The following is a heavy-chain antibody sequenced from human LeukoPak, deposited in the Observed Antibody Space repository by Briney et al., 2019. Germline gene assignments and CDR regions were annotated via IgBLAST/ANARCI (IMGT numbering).Heavy chain of an antibody. CDR2: IDGSATST. J-gene: IGHJ4*02. D-gene: IGHD4-17*01. V-gene: IGHV3-23*05. CDR3: ARVDTPTV. Sequence: GGSLRLSCGASGFTFTTCAMNWVRQAPGKGLEWVSAIDGSATSTYYAESVKGRFTISRDNSKNTLYLQMNRLRSEDTALYYCARVDTPTVWGQGALVTVSS. CDR1: GFTFTTCA.